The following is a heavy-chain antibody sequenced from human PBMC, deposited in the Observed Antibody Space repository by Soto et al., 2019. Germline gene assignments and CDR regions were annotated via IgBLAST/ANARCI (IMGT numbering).Heavy chain of an antibody. CDR1: GYTFTTYW. CDR3: ARSFDSSSTYGMDV. J-gene: IGHJ6*02. Sequence: GESLKISCKGSGYTFTTYWINWVRQMPGKGLEWMGRIDPSDSYTKYSPSFQGHVIMSADKSISTAYLHWSGLKASDTAIYYCARSFDSSSTYGMDVWGQGTTVTVSS. D-gene: IGHD6-13*01. V-gene: IGHV5-10-1*01. CDR2: IDPSDSYT.